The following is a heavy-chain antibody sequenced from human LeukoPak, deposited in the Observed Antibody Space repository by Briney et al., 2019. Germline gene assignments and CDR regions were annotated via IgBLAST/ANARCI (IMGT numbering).Heavy chain of an antibody. Sequence: SETLSLTCTVSGGSISSYYWSWIRQPPGKGLEWIGYIYYSGSTNYNPSLKSRVTISVDTSKNQFSLKLSSVTAADTAVYYCARTGGDVDIVATTSTFDYWGQGTLVTVSS. J-gene: IGHJ4*02. CDR3: ARTGGDVDIVATTSTFDY. D-gene: IGHD5-12*01. CDR2: IYYSGST. V-gene: IGHV4-59*12. CDR1: GGSISSYY.